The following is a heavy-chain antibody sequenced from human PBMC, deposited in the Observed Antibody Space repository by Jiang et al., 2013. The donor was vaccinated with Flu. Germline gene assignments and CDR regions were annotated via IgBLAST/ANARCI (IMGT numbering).Heavy chain of an antibody. CDR3: AGGFGSYQYGGNDY. CDR2: INPSGGST. D-gene: IGHD1-26*01. V-gene: IGHV1-46*01. J-gene: IGHJ4*02. Sequence: GVEWMGIINPSGGSTSYAQKFQGRVTMTRDTSTSTVYMELSSLRSEDTAVYYCAGGFGSYQYGGNDYWGQGTLVTVSS.